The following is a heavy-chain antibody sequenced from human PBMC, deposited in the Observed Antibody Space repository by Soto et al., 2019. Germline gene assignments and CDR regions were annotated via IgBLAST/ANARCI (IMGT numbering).Heavy chain of an antibody. D-gene: IGHD2-15*01. CDR1: GFTFSSYA. CDR3: AKGEVGYYYYGMDV. Sequence: EVQLLESGGGLVQPGGSLRLSCAASGFTFSSYAMSWVRQAPGKGLEWVSAISGSGGSTYYADSVKGRFTISRDNSKNTLYRQMNSLRAEDTAVYYCAKGEVGYYYYGMDVWGQGTTVTVSS. J-gene: IGHJ6*02. CDR2: ISGSGGST. V-gene: IGHV3-23*01.